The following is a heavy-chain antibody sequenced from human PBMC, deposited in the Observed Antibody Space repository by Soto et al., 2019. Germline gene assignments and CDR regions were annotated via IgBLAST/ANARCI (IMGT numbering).Heavy chain of an antibody. J-gene: IGHJ4*02. CDR3: ARGVGSGSPYRPFDY. CDR2: INHSGST. Sequence: SETLSLTCAVYGGSFSGYYWSWIRQPPGKGLEWIGEINHSGSTNYNPSLKSRVTISVDTSKNQFSLKLSSVTAADTAVYYCARGVGSGSPYRPFDYWGQGTLVTVSS. V-gene: IGHV4-34*01. CDR1: GGSFSGYY. D-gene: IGHD6-19*01.